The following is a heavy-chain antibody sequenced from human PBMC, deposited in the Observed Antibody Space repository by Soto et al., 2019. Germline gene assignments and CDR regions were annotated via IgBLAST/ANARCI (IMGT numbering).Heavy chain of an antibody. Sequence: GASVKVSCKPSGYTFTSFGISWVRQAPGQGPEWMGWISVNNGDTRNAQMFQGRVTMTTDTSTSTAYMELRSLSSDDTAFYYCARCYCSVGSCYTCWHFDLWGPGTLVTVSS. J-gene: IGHJ2*01. V-gene: IGHV1-18*01. CDR2: ISVNNGDT. D-gene: IGHD2-15*01. CDR1: GYTFTSFG. CDR3: ARCYCSVGSCYTCWHFDL.